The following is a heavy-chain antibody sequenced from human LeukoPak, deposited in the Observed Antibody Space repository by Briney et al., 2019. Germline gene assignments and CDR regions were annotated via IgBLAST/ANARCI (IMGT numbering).Heavy chain of an antibody. CDR1: GFTFSSYA. CDR3: VKDEAPYYYDSSGYYFGD. Sequence: PGGSLRLFCSASGFTFSSYAMHWVRQAPGKGLEYVSAISSHGGSTYYADSVKGRFTISRDNSKNTLYLQMSSLRAGDTAVYYCVKDEAPYYYDSSGYYFGDWGQGTLVTVSS. D-gene: IGHD3-22*01. V-gene: IGHV3-64D*09. J-gene: IGHJ4*02. CDR2: ISSHGGST.